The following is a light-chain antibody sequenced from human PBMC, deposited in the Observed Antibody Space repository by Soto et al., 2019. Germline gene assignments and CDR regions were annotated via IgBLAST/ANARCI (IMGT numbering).Light chain of an antibody. J-gene: IGKJ1*01. CDR1: QSISKC. Sequence: DIQLTQSPSTLSASVGDRVTITCRASQSISKCLAWYQQKPGETPKLLIYKASTIETGVPSRFSGSGSETVFTLTISSLQPDDFASYYCQQYRSLGSFGQGTKVEIK. V-gene: IGKV1-5*03. CDR2: KAS. CDR3: QQYRSLGS.